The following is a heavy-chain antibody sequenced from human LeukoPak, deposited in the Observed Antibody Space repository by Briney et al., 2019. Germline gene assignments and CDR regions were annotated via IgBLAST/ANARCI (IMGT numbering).Heavy chain of an antibody. CDR3: ARELIVGGSSWGAFDF. Sequence: GGSLRLSCAASAFIFSNYAMHWIRQAPGKGLEWVAVISYDGRNKYYADSVKGRFTISRDNSKNTLYMQMNSLRSEDTAMYYCARELIVGGSSWGAFDFWGQGTMVTVSS. CDR2: ISYDGRNK. J-gene: IGHJ3*01. CDR1: AFIFSNYA. V-gene: IGHV3-33*01. D-gene: IGHD1-26*01.